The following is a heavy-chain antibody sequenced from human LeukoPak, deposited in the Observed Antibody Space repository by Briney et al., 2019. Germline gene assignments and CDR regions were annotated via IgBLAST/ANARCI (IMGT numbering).Heavy chain of an antibody. Sequence: SETLSLTCTVSGASISSYYWSWIRQPPGKGLEWIGYIYYSGSTNYNPSLKSRVTISVGTSKNQFSLKLSSVTAADTAMYYCARDRFYGYWGQGTLVTVSS. D-gene: IGHD2/OR15-2a*01. V-gene: IGHV4-59*01. CDR3: ARDRFYGY. CDR1: GASISSYY. J-gene: IGHJ4*02. CDR2: IYYSGST.